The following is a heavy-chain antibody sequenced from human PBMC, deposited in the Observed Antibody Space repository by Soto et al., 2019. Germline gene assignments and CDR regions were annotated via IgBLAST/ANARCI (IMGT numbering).Heavy chain of an antibody. D-gene: IGHD4-17*01. Sequence: QVQLVESGGGLVKPGGSLRLSCAASGFTFSDYYMTWIRQAPGKGLEGISYISNAGGATSYADSVKGRFTISRDNAKNSLFLQMNNLRAEDTAVYYCARRGSTVTFTYWGQGTLVTVSS. CDR3: ARRGSTVTFTY. V-gene: IGHV3-11*01. J-gene: IGHJ4*02. CDR1: GFTFSDYY. CDR2: ISNAGGAT.